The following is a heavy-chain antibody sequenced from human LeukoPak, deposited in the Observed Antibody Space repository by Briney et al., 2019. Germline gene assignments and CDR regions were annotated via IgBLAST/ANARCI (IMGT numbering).Heavy chain of an antibody. Sequence: PSETLSLTCTVSGGSISSGDYYWSWIRQPPGKGLEWIGYIYYSGSTNYNPSLKSRVTISVDTSKNQFSLKLSSVTAADTAVYYCVRGGAAAVVVNWFDPWGQGTLVSVSS. V-gene: IGHV4-61*08. CDR2: IYYSGST. J-gene: IGHJ5*02. CDR1: GGSISSGDYY. D-gene: IGHD6-13*01. CDR3: VRGGAAAVVVNWFDP.